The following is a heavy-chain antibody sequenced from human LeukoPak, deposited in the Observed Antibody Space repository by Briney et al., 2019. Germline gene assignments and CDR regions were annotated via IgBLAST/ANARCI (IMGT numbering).Heavy chain of an antibody. J-gene: IGHJ4*02. D-gene: IGHD4-17*01. V-gene: IGHV3-30*02. CDR3: AHYGDYCR. CDR2: IRYDGSNK. Sequence: GGSLRLSCAVSGFTFSGYGMHWVRQAPGKGLEWVAFIRYDGSNKYYADSVKGRFTISRDNSKNTLYLQMNSLRAEDTAVYYCAHYGDYCRWGQGTLVTVSS. CDR1: GFTFSGYG.